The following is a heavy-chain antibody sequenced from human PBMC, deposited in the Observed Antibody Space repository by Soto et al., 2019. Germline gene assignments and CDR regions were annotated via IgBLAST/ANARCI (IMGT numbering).Heavy chain of an antibody. Sequence: QVQLVQSGGEVKKPGASVKVSCKASGYTFTIYGINWVRQAPGQGLEWMGRISPDNGNTNYAQKLQGRVTMTTDTSTSTAYMELRSLRSDDTAVYYCARALGYSGYAGMDVWGQGTTVTVSS. V-gene: IGHV1-18*01. CDR2: ISPDNGNT. J-gene: IGHJ6*02. CDR1: GYTFTIYG. D-gene: IGHD5-12*01. CDR3: ARALGYSGYAGMDV.